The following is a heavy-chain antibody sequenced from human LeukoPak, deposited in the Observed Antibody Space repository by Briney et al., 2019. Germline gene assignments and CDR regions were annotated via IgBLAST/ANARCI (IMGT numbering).Heavy chain of an antibody. Sequence: GGSLRLSCAASGFTFSSYWMHWVRQAPGKGLVWVSRINIDESSTSYADSVKGRFTISRDNAKNTLYLQMNSLRAEDTAVYYCARGYSSSWYPPLGYYYCGMDVWGQGTTVTVSS. CDR3: ARGYSSSWYPPLGYYYCGMDV. J-gene: IGHJ6*02. CDR1: GFTFSSYW. V-gene: IGHV3-74*01. CDR2: INIDESST. D-gene: IGHD6-13*01.